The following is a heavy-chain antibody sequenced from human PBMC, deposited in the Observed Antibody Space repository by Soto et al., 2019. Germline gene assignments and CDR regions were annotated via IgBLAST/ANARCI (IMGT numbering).Heavy chain of an antibody. D-gene: IGHD6-13*01. CDR2: ISYDGSNK. Sequence: QVQLVESGGGVVQPGRSLRLSCAASGFTFSSYAMHWVRQAPGKGLEWVAVISYDGSNKYYADSVKGRFTISRDNSKNTLYLQMNSLRAEDTAVYYCARDLVGGSSWYHGSRWYYYYGMDVW. V-gene: IGHV3-30-3*01. J-gene: IGHJ6*01. CDR3: ARDLVGGSSWYHGSRWYYYYGMDV. CDR1: GFTFSSYA.